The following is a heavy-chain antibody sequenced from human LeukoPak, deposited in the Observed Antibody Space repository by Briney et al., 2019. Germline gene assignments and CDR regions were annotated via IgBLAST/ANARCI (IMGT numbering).Heavy chain of an antibody. J-gene: IGHJ6*02. CDR3: ARDTNYYVLAPYYYYGMDV. CDR2: ISSSGSTI. Sequence: GGSLRLSCAASGFTFSSYSMNWVRQAPGKGLEWVSYISSSGSTIYYADSVKGRFTISRDNAKNSLYLQMNSLRAEDTAVYYCARDTNYYVLAPYYYYGMDVWGQGTTVTVSS. D-gene: IGHD3-10*02. V-gene: IGHV3-48*04. CDR1: GFTFSSYS.